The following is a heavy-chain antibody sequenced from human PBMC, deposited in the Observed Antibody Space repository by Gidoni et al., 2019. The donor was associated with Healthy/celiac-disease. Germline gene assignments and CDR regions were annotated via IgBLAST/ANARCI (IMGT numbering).Heavy chain of an antibody. D-gene: IGHD3-10*01. V-gene: IGHV3-23*01. J-gene: IGHJ6*03. CDR1: GFIFSSYA. CDR2: TRGIGGST. Sequence: EVQLLESGGGLFQPGGSLRLLCAASGFIFSSYAMSWVRQAPGKGLEWVSATRGIGGSTYYADSVKGRFTISRDNSKKTLYLQMNSLRDEDTAVYYCAKARGDYYMDVWGKGTTVTVSS. CDR3: AKARGDYYMDV.